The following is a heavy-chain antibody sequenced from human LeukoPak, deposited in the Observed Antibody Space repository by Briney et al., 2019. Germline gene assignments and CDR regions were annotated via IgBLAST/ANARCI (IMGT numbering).Heavy chain of an antibody. Sequence: GRSLRLSCAASGFTFSSCGMHWVRQAPGKGLEWVAVISYDGSNKYYADSVKGRFTISRDNSKNTLYLQMNSLRAEDTAVYYCAKDVDVGTLDYWGQGTLVTVSS. J-gene: IGHJ4*02. CDR2: ISYDGSNK. CDR1: GFTFSSCG. V-gene: IGHV3-30*18. D-gene: IGHD7-27*01. CDR3: AKDVDVGTLDY.